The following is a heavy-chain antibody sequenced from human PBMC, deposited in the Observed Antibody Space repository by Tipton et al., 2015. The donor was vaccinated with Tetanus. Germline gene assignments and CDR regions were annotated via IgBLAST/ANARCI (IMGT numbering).Heavy chain of an antibody. Sequence: QSGPEVKKPGASVKVSCKASGYTFTGYYIHWVRQAPGQGLEWMGYINPSTGDTHYAQGFQGRVTLTSDTSISTAYMELVRLRSDDTAVYYCARTSPTDYWGQGTLVIVSS. J-gene: IGHJ4*02. CDR3: ARTSPTDY. V-gene: IGHV1-2*02. CDR1: GYTFTGYY. CDR2: INPSTGDT.